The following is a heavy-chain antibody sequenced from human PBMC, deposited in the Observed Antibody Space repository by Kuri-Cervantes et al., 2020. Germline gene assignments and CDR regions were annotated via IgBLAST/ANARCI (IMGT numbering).Heavy chain of an antibody. CDR1: GFTFSSYD. D-gene: IGHD2-21*02. CDR2: IGTAGDT. J-gene: IGHJ4*02. Sequence: GESLKISCAASGFTFSSYDMHWVRQATGKGLEWVSAIGTAGDTYYPGSVKGRFTISSDNSKNTLYLQMNTLRAEDTAVYYCARAGCGGDCYSVDLFDYWGQGTLVTVSS. CDR3: ARAGCGGDCYSVDLFDY. V-gene: IGHV3-13*01.